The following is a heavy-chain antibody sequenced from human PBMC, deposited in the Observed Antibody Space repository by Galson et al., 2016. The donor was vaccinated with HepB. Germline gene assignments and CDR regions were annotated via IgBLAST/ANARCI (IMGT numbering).Heavy chain of an antibody. CDR3: AHGSGWLFDY. J-gene: IGHJ4*02. D-gene: IGHD6-19*01. V-gene: IGHV2-5*01. CDR2: IYWNDDN. CDR1: GFSLTTTAVG. Sequence: PALVKPTQTLTLTCTFSGFSLTTTAVGVGWFRQPPGKALEWLALIYWNDDNHYSPSLRSRLTLTKDTSKNHVVLTMTNMDPVDKATYYCAHGSGWLFDYWGQGTLVTVSS.